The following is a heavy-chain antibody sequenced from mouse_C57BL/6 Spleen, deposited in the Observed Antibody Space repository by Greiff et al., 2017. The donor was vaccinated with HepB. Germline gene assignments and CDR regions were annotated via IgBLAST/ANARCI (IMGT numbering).Heavy chain of an antibody. D-gene: IGHD1-1*01. CDR2: IDPSDSYT. V-gene: IGHV1-69*01. CDR1: GYTFTSYW. J-gene: IGHJ2*01. Sequence: VQLQQPGAELVMPGASVKLSCKASGYTFTSYWMHWVKQRPGQGLEWIGEIDPSDSYTNYNQKFKGKSTLTVDKSSSTAYMQLSSLTSEDSAVYYCARGYGSRYGGIDYWGQGTTLTVSS. CDR3: ARGYGSRYGGIDY.